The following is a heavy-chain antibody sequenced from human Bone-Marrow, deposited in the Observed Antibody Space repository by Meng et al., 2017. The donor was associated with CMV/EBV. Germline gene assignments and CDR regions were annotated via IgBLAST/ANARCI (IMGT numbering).Heavy chain of an antibody. Sequence: SLKISCAAFGFTFDDYAIHWVRQVPGKGLEWVSVINWNSATIRYADSVKGRFTISRDNAKNSVYLQMNSLRAEDMALYYCAKDRVVYDFSYGMDVWGQGTTVTVSS. CDR2: INWNSATI. D-gene: IGHD3-3*01. CDR3: AKDRVVYDFSYGMDV. J-gene: IGHJ6*02. CDR1: GFTFDDYA. V-gene: IGHV3-9*03.